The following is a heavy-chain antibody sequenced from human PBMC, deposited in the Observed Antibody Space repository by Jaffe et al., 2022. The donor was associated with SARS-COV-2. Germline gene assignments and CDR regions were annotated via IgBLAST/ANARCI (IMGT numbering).Heavy chain of an antibody. Sequence: EVQLVESGGGLVQPGRSLRLSCAASGFTFDDYAMHWVRQAPGKGLEWVSGISWNSGSIGYADSVKGRFTISRDNAKNSLYLQMNSLRAEDTALYYCAKDNGEYGGYVGAFDIWGQGTMVTVSS. CDR2: ISWNSGSI. CDR1: GFTFDDYA. CDR3: AKDNGEYGGYVGAFDI. D-gene: IGHD5-12*01. V-gene: IGHV3-9*01. J-gene: IGHJ3*02.